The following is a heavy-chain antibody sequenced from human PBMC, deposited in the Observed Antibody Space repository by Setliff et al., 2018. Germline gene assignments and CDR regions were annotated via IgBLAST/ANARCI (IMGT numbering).Heavy chain of an antibody. Sequence: PGGSLRLSCAASGFTFSSYVMHWVRQAPGKGLEWVAVISYDGSNKYYADSVKGRFTISRDNSKNTLYLQMNSLRAEDTAVYYCAKVDSSGWYVSLDPYYYYGMDVWGQGTTVTVSS. J-gene: IGHJ6*02. V-gene: IGHV3-30-3*01. CDR3: AKVDSSGWYVSLDPYYYYGMDV. CDR2: ISYDGSNK. D-gene: IGHD6-19*01. CDR1: GFTFSSYV.